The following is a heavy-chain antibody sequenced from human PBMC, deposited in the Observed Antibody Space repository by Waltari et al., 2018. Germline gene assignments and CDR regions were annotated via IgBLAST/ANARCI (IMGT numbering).Heavy chain of an antibody. J-gene: IGHJ4*02. Sequence: EVQLVESGGGLVQPGGSLSLSCAASAFTVSSSCMHWVRQAPGKGLEWVSLVYSGGTTYYAGSVEGRFTISRDISTNTVYLQMNSLTAEDTAVYYCARDPLYYFDSWGQGALVTVSS. CDR1: AFTVSSSC. V-gene: IGHV3-53*01. CDR3: ARDPLYYFDS. CDR2: VYSGGTT.